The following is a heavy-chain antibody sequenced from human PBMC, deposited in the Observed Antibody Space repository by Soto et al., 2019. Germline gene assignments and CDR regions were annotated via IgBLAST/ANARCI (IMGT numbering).Heavy chain of an antibody. D-gene: IGHD6-19*01. CDR3: ARSGAGDGNDY. Sequence: EVQLVESGGGLAQPGGSLRLSCVASGFTFSNYEMNWVRQAPGKGPEWVSYISGSGDTDYYADFVKGRFTISRDNAKNSLYLQMNSLRAEDTALYYGARSGAGDGNDYWGQGTLVTVSS. CDR2: ISGSGDTD. J-gene: IGHJ4*02. V-gene: IGHV3-48*03. CDR1: GFTFSNYE.